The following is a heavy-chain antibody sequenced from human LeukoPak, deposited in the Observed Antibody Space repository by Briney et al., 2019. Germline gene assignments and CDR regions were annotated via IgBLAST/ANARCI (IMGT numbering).Heavy chain of an antibody. D-gene: IGHD3-10*01. J-gene: IGHJ4*02. CDR1: GGSISSYY. CDR2: IYYSGST. CDR3: ARVSTTYYYGSGSYSHFDY. V-gene: IGHV4-39*07. Sequence: PSETLSLTCTVSGGSISSYYWGWIRQPPGKGLEWIGSIYYSGSTYYNPSLKSRVTISVDTSKNQFSLKLSSVTAADTAVYYCARVSTTYYYGSGSYSHFDYWGQGTLVTVSS.